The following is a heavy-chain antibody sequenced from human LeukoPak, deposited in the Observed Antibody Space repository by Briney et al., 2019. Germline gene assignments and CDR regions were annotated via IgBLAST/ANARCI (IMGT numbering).Heavy chain of an antibody. V-gene: IGHV3-48*02. J-gene: IGHJ4*02. Sequence: GGSLRLSCAASGFIVSSNYMSWVRQAPGKGLEWVSYISSSSRVIYYADSVKGRFTISRDNAKNSLYLQMNSLRDEDTAVYYCARDRDSSGYTLDYWGQGTLVTVSS. CDR1: GFIVSSNY. CDR2: ISSSSRVI. D-gene: IGHD3-22*01. CDR3: ARDRDSSGYTLDY.